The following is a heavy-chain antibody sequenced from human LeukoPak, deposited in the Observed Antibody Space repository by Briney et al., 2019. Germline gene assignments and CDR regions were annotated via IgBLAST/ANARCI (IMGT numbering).Heavy chain of an antibody. J-gene: IGHJ4*02. CDR2: IYYSGST. Sequence: SETLSLTCTVSGGSISSTSYYWGWIRQPPGKGLEWIGSIYYSGSTYYNPSLKSRVTISVDTSKNQFSLKLSSVTAADTAVYYCARHVTVYGDYGPFDYWGQGTLVTVSS. CDR3: ARHVTVYGDYGPFDY. D-gene: IGHD4-17*01. V-gene: IGHV4-39*01. CDR1: GGSISSTSYY.